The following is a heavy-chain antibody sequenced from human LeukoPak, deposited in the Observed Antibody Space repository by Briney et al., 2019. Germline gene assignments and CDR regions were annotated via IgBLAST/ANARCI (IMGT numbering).Heavy chain of an antibody. CDR2: ISGSGGST. Sequence: GGSLRLSCAASGFTFSSYGMSWVRQAPGKGLEWVSAISGSGGSTYYADSVKGRFTISRDNSKNTLYLQMNSLRAEDTAVYYCAKPHYDILTGYHNWFDPWGQGTLVTVSS. D-gene: IGHD3-9*01. V-gene: IGHV3-23*01. CDR3: AKPHYDILTGYHNWFDP. J-gene: IGHJ5*02. CDR1: GFTFSSYG.